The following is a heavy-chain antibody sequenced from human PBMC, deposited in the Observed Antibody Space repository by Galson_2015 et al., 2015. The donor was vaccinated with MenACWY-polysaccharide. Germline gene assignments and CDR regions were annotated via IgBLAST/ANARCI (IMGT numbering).Heavy chain of an antibody. CDR2: ISWKSITM. CDR3: VKGLTSIPGIAAGGFDS. D-gene: IGHD6-13*01. J-gene: IGHJ4*02. Sequence: SLRLSCAASGFRFEDYAMHWVRQAPGKGLEWVTGISWKSITMGQAGAVKGRSTISRDNAKNSIYLQMNSLEPEDTAVYYCVKGLTSIPGIAAGGFDSWGQGTLVTVSS. V-gene: IGHV3-9*01. CDR1: GFRFEDYA.